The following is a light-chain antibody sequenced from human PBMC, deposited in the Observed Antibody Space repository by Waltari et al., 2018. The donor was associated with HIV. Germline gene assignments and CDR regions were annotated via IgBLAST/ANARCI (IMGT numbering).Light chain of an antibody. Sequence: QSVLTQPPSVSGAPGQRVSISCTGSSSNLGAGFDAQWYQQLPGAAPRLLIYDNTKRPSGVPGRFSVSRSGTSSSLAITGLQADDEADYYCQSFDSGLTAVVFGGGTKLTVL. J-gene: IGLJ2*01. V-gene: IGLV1-40*01. CDR3: QSFDSGLTAVV. CDR2: DNT. CDR1: SSNLGAGFD.